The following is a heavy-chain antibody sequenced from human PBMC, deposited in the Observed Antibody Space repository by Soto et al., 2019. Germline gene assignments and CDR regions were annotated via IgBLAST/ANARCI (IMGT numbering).Heavy chain of an antibody. Sequence: SEILSLTCTVSGGSISSGGYYWSWIRQHPGKGLEWIGYIYYSGSTYYNPSLKSRVTISVDTSKNQFSLKLSSVTAADTAVYYCARGHSSSWYQDYWGQGTLVTVSS. V-gene: IGHV4-31*03. CDR1: GGSISSGGYY. CDR2: IYYSGST. CDR3: ARGHSSSWYQDY. J-gene: IGHJ4*02. D-gene: IGHD6-13*01.